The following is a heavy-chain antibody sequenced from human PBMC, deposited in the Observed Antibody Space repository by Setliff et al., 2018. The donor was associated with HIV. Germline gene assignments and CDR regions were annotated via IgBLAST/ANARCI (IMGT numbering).Heavy chain of an antibody. V-gene: IGHV3-30*02. CDR2: IRYDGSNK. J-gene: IGHJ3*02. CDR3: AKDFTTMNLWFGEYKNAFDI. D-gene: IGHD3-10*01. Sequence: QTGESLKISCAASGFTFSSYGMHWVRQAPGKGLEWVAFIRYDGSNKYYADSVKGRFTISRDNSKNTLYLQMNSLRAEDTAVYYCAKDFTTMNLWFGEYKNAFDIWGQGTMVTVSS. CDR1: GFTFSSYG.